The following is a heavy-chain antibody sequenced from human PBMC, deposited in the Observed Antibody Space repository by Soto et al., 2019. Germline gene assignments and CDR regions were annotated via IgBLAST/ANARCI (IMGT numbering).Heavy chain of an antibody. Sequence: PGGSLRLSCAASGFAFSSHPMSWVRQAPERGLEWVSGISDSGGLTYNADSVKGRFTIFRDNSKNTLYLQMNSLRAEDTALYYCARRAFGSSRSFDIWGQGTMVTVSS. V-gene: IGHV3-23*01. J-gene: IGHJ3*02. CDR3: ARRAFGSSRSFDI. D-gene: IGHD6-6*01. CDR2: ISDSGGLT. CDR1: GFAFSSHP.